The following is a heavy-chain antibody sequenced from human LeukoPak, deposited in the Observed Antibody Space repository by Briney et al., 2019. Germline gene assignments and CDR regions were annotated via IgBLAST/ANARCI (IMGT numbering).Heavy chain of an antibody. V-gene: IGHV1-46*01. CDR3: ARDVGIAAAGTVGWFDP. D-gene: IGHD6-13*01. Sequence: ASVKVSCKASGYTFINNWMHWVRQAPGQGLEWVGLINPTGTTTLYAQKFQGRVTLTRDMSTSTDYMELRSLKSEDTAVYYCARDVGIAAAGTVGWFDPWGQGTLVTVSS. CDR2: INPTGTTT. J-gene: IGHJ5*02. CDR1: GYTFINNW.